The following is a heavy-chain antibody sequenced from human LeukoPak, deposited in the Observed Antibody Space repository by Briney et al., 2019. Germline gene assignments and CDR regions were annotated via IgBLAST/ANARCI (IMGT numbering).Heavy chain of an antibody. J-gene: IGHJ4*02. CDR2: ISSSSSYI. CDR3: ARDIQSYYYDRSRSFDY. V-gene: IGHV3-21*01. D-gene: IGHD3-22*01. CDR1: GFTFSSYS. Sequence: GGSLRLSCAASGFTFSSYSMNGVRQAPGKGLEWVSSISSSSSYIYYADSVKGRFTIYRDNAKNSLYLQMNSLRAEDTAVYYCARDIQSYYYDRSRSFDYWGQGTLVTVSS.